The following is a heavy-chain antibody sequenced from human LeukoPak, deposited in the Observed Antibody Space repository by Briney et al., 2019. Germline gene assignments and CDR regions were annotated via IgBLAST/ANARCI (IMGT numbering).Heavy chain of an antibody. CDR1: QYTFTDYA. CDR2: INAGNGNT. D-gene: IGHD2/OR15-2a*01. Sequence: GASVKVSCKASQYTFTDYAVHWVRQAPGQRLEWMGWINAGNGNTKYSQKFQGRVTITRDTSASTAYMELSSLRSEDTAVYYCARVKGNLHYYGMDVWGQGTTVTVSS. V-gene: IGHV1-3*01. CDR3: ARVKGNLHYYGMDV. J-gene: IGHJ6*02.